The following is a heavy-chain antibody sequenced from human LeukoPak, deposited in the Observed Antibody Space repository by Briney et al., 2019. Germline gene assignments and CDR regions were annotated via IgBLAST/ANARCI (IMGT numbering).Heavy chain of an antibody. CDR2: ISSSGSTI. D-gene: IGHD3-10*01. J-gene: IGHJ4*02. Sequence: GGSLRLSCAASGFTFSDYYMSWIRQAPGKGLEWVSYISSSGSTIYYADSVKGRFTISRDNAKNTLFLQMNSLTAEDTAVYYCARELIGSGSSFDYWGQGTLVTVSS. CDR3: ARELIGSGSSFDY. CDR1: GFTFSDYY. V-gene: IGHV3-11*04.